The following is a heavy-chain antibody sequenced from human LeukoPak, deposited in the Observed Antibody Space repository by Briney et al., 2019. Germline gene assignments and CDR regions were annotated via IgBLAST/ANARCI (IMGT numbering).Heavy chain of an antibody. V-gene: IGHV3-30*02. CDR2: IRYDGNNK. CDR1: GFIFSSYG. Sequence: GGSLRLSCAASGFIFSSYGMQWVRQAPGKGLEWVAFIRYDGNNKYYADSVKGRFTISRDNSKNTLYLQMNSLRAEDTAVYYCAKDPVIGSEWLRLPTPMGYWGQGTLVTVSS. CDR3: AKDPVIGSEWLRLPTPMGY. D-gene: IGHD5-12*01. J-gene: IGHJ4*02.